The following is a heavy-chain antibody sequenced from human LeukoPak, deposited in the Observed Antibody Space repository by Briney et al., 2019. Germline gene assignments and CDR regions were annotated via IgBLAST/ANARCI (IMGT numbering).Heavy chain of an antibody. CDR3: ALMDV. Sequence: GGSLRLSCAASGFTFSSYSMHWVRQAPGKGLEWFSSISRSSNYIFYADSVKGRFTISRDNAKNSLYLQMNSLRADDTAVYYCALMDVWGKGTTVTVSS. J-gene: IGHJ6*03. V-gene: IGHV3-21*01. CDR1: GFTFSSYS. CDR2: ISRSSNYI.